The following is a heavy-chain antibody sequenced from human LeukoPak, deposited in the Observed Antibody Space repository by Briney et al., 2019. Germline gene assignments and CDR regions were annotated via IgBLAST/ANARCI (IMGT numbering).Heavy chain of an antibody. J-gene: IGHJ4*02. Sequence: PGGSLRLSCAASGFTFSRYAMNWVRQAPGKGLEWVAVIWYDGSNKYYADSVKGRFTISRDNSKNTLYLQMNSLRAEDTAVYYCAKDSSSSSSYFDYWGQGTLVTVSS. D-gene: IGHD6-6*01. CDR3: AKDSSSSSSYFDY. CDR2: IWYDGSNK. CDR1: GFTFSRYA. V-gene: IGHV3-33*06.